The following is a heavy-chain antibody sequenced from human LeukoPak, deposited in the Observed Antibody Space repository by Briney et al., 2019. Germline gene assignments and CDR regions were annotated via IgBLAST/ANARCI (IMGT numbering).Heavy chain of an antibody. Sequence: PGGSLRLSCAASGFTFSSYGMHWVRQAPGKGLEWVAVIWYDGSNKYYADSMKGRFTISRDNSKNTLYLQMNSLRAEDTAVYYCAKDRDRVAAAGLFDYWGQGILVTVSS. CDR1: GFTFSSYG. CDR3: AKDRDRVAAAGLFDY. J-gene: IGHJ4*02. CDR2: IWYDGSNK. V-gene: IGHV3-33*06. D-gene: IGHD6-13*01.